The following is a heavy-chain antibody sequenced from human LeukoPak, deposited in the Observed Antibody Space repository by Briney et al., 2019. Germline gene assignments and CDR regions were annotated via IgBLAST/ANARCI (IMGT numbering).Heavy chain of an antibody. CDR2: IIPIFGTA. V-gene: IGHV1-69*05. CDR3: ARLICSSTSCYANAFDI. J-gene: IGHJ3*02. Sequence: ASVKVSCKASGGTFSSYAISWVRQAPGQGLEWMGRIIPIFGTANYAQKFQGRVTITTDESTSTAYMELSSLRSEDTAVYYCARLICSSTSCYANAFDIWGQGTMVTVSS. CDR1: GGTFSSYA. D-gene: IGHD2-2*01.